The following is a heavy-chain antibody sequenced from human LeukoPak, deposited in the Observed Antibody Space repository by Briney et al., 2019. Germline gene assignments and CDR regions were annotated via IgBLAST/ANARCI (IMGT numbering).Heavy chain of an antibody. D-gene: IGHD1-1*01. CDR2: ISGSGGST. CDR1: GFTFSSYA. Sequence: GGSLRLSCAASGFTFSSYAMTWVRQAPGGGLEWGSAISGSGGSTYYADSVKGRFTISRDNSKNTLYLQMNSLRAEDTAVYYCAKLGLYNCNGRGYMDVWGKGTTVTVSS. CDR3: AKLGLYNCNGRGYMDV. V-gene: IGHV3-23*01. J-gene: IGHJ6*03.